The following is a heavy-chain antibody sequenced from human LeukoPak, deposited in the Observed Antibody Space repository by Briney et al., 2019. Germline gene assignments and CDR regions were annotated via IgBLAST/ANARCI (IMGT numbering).Heavy chain of an antibody. CDR1: GGTFSSYA. D-gene: IGHD3-10*01. Sequence: RASVKVSCKASGGTFSSYAISWVRQAPGQGLEWMGGIIPIFGTANYAQKFQGRVTITADESTSTAYMELSSLRSEDTVVYYCARVIYGSGNYYYMDVWGKGTTVTISS. CDR2: IIPIFGTA. CDR3: ARVIYGSGNYYYMDV. J-gene: IGHJ6*03. V-gene: IGHV1-69*13.